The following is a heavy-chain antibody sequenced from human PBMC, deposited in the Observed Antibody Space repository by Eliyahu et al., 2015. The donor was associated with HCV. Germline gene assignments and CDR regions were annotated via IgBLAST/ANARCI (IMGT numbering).Heavy chain of an antibody. CDR3: ARALTYYYDSSGYPDAFDI. Sequence: VQPGGSLRLSCAASGFTFSSDWMHWVRQAPGKGLVWVSRIKSDGSSTNYADSVKGRFTISRDNAKNTLYLQMNSLRVEDTAVYYCARALTYYYDSSGYPDAFDIWGQGTMVTVSS. D-gene: IGHD3-22*01. V-gene: IGHV3-74*01. CDR2: IKSDGSST. CDR1: GFTFSSDW. J-gene: IGHJ3*02.